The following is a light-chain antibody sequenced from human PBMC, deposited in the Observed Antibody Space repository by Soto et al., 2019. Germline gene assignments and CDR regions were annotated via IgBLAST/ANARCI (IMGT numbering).Light chain of an antibody. J-gene: IGLJ2*01. CDR3: SSYTSSPHVV. Sequence: QSDLTQPASVSGSPGQSITISCTGTCSDVGGYNYVSWYQQHPGKAPKLMIYDVSNRPSGVSNRFSGSKSGNTASLTISGLQAEDEADYYCSSYTSSPHVVFGGGTKVTVL. CDR1: CSDVGGYNY. CDR2: DVS. V-gene: IGLV2-14*01.